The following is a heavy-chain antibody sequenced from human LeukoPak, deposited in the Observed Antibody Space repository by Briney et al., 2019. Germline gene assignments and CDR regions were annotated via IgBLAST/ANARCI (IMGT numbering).Heavy chain of an antibody. CDR2: ISAYNGNT. D-gene: IGHD3-9*01. V-gene: IGHV1-18*01. CDR1: GYTFTSYG. CDR3: ARVIRAYYDILTGYERDYYYYYGMDV. Sequence: ASVKVSCKASGYTFTSYGISWVRQAPGQGLEWMGWISAYNGNTNYAQKLQGRVTMTTDTSTSTAYMELRSLRSDDTAVYYCARVIRAYYDILTGYERDYYYYYGMDVWGQGTTVTVSS. J-gene: IGHJ6*02.